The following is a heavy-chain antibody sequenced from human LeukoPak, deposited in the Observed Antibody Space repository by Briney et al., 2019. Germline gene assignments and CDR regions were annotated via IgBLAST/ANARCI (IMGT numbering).Heavy chain of an antibody. CDR3: ATHNHVPGAFDI. D-gene: IGHD2-2*01. CDR1: GGTFSSYA. Sequence: GASVKVSCKASGGTFSSYAISWVRQAPGQGLEWMGGIIPIFGTANYAQKFQGRVTITADESTSTAYMELSSLRSEDTAVYYCATHNHVPGAFDIWGQGTMVTVSS. J-gene: IGHJ3*02. V-gene: IGHV1-69*13. CDR2: IIPIFGTA.